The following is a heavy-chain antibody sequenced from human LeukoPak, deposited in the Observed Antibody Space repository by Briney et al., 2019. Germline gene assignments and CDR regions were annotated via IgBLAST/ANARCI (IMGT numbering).Heavy chain of an antibody. D-gene: IGHD5/OR15-5a*01. CDR2: VSGSGGST. J-gene: IGHJ3*02. CDR3: AREDNRGVYDDGFDI. V-gene: IGHV3-23*01. CDR1: GFTFSSYT. Sequence: PGGSLRLSCAASGFTFSSYTMSWVRQAPGKGLEWVSGVSGSGGSTHYADSVEGRFTISRDNFKNTVYLQMSSLRAEDTAVYYCAREDNRGVYDDGFDIWGQGTMVTVSS.